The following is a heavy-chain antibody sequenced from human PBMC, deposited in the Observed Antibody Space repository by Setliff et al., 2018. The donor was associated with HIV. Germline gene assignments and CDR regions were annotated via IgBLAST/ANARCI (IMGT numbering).Heavy chain of an antibody. V-gene: IGHV4-59*08. J-gene: IGHJ4*02. Sequence: SETLSLTCTVSGGSISSYYWTWLRQFPGKGLEWIGFIFYTGSTTYNPSLNSRVTISVDTSKNQFSLKVTSVNAADTAVYYCGRQVPVPGVAVTPIDYWGQGTLVTVSS. D-gene: IGHD3-22*01. CDR2: IFYTGST. CDR1: GGSISSYY. CDR3: GRQVPVPGVAVTPIDY.